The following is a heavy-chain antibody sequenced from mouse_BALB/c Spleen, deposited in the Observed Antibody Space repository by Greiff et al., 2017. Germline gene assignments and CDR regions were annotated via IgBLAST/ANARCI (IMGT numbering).Heavy chain of an antibody. CDR3: ARLDYGSSLSY. J-gene: IGHJ3*01. CDR2: IYPGNVNT. Sequence: QVQLQQSGPELVKPGASVRISCKASGYTFTSYYIHWVKQRPGQGLEWIGWIYPGNVNTKYNEKFKGKATLTADKSSSTAYMQLSSLTSEDSAVYFCARLDYGSSLSYWGQGTLVTVSA. CDR1: GYTFTSYY. D-gene: IGHD1-1*01. V-gene: IGHV1S56*01.